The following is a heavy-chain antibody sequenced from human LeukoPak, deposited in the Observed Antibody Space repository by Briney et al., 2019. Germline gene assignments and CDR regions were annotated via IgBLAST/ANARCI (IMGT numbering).Heavy chain of an antibody. Sequence: PSETPSLTCAVSGASIDNSNYYWGWIRQPPGKDLQWIGCIDYSGSTYYNPSLKSRVTISVDTSKNPFYLKLSSVTAADTAVYYCARRRYDFWTTNRRFWPFDPWGQGTLVTVSS. D-gene: IGHD3-3*01. CDR3: ARRRYDFWTTNRRFWPFDP. J-gene: IGHJ5*02. V-gene: IGHV4-39*02. CDR1: GASIDNSNYY. CDR2: IDYSGST.